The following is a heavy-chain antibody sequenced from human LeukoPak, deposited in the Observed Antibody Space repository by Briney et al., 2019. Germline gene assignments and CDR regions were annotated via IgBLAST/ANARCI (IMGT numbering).Heavy chain of an antibody. J-gene: IGHJ4*02. CDR2: ISSSSSTI. V-gene: IGHV3-48*01. D-gene: IGHD3-22*01. CDR1: GFTFSSYS. Sequence: TGGSLRLSCAASGFTFSSYSMNWVRQAPGKGLEWVSYISSSSSTIYYADSVKGRFTISRDNAKNSLYLQMNSLRAEDTAVYYCARPDYDSSGSLGYWGQGTLATVSS. CDR3: ARPDYDSSGSLGY.